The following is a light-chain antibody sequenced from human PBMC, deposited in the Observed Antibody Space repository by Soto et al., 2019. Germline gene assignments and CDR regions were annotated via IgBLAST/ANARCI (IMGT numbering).Light chain of an antibody. CDR1: QSISHF. V-gene: IGKV1-5*01. CDR3: KQYTSYSRA. Sequence: DIQMTQSPSTLSASVGDRVTITCRASQSISHFLAWYQQKPGKVPKLLIYDASILGSGVPSRFSGSGSGTDFTLTISGLQPDDFTTYQCKQYTSYSRAFGQGTKVDFK. CDR2: DAS. J-gene: IGKJ1*01.